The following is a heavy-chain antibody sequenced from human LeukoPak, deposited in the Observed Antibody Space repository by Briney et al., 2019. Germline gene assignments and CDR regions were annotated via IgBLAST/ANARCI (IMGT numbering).Heavy chain of an antibody. CDR2: INTDGSST. CDR1: GFTFSSYW. Sequence: TGGSLRLSCAASGFTFSSYWMHWVRQAPGKGLVWVSRINTDGSSTSYADSVKGRFTISRDNSKNTLHLQMNTLRADDTAAYYCAHIGRRGSWYFDYWGQGTLVTVSS. D-gene: IGHD6-13*01. CDR3: AHIGRRGSWYFDY. V-gene: IGHV3-74*01. J-gene: IGHJ4*02.